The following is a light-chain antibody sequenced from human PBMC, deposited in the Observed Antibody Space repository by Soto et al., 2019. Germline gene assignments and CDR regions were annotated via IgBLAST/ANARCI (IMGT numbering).Light chain of an antibody. V-gene: IGKV1-39*01. CDR3: QQTYTTPLT. J-gene: IGKJ4*01. CDR2: TAS. Sequence: DILLTQSPSSLSASVGDRVTITCRASQTITNYLHWYQQRSGKAPKLLISTASSLQSGVPSRFSGGESATDFTLTISSLQPEDVATYYCQQTYTTPLTFGGGTRV. CDR1: QTITNY.